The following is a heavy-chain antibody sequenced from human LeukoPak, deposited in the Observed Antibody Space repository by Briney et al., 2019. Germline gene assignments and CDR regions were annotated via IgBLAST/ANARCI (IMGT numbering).Heavy chain of an antibody. J-gene: IGHJ4*02. CDR3: ARGHYYDFD. CDR2: INQDGSEK. D-gene: IGHD3-22*01. Sequence: GGSLRLSCAASRFTFSNFWMNWVCQAPGKGLEWVANINQDGSEKYYVDSVKGRFTISRDNAKNSLYLQMNNLRGEDTAVYYCARGHYYDFDWGQGTLVTVSS. CDR1: RFTFSNFW. V-gene: IGHV3-7*01.